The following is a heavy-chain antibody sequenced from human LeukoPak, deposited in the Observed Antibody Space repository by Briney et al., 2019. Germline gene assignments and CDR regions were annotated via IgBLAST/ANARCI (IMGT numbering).Heavy chain of an antibody. CDR2: ISSSSSYT. J-gene: IGHJ3*02. D-gene: IGHD2-15*01. V-gene: IGHV3-11*06. CDR1: GFTFSDYY. Sequence: GGSLRLSCAASGFTFSDYYMNWIRQAPGKGLEWVSYISSSSSYTNYADSVKGRFTISRDNAKNSLYLQMNSLRAEDTAVYYCAAPGGYAAFDIWGQGTMVTVSS. CDR3: AAPGGYAAFDI.